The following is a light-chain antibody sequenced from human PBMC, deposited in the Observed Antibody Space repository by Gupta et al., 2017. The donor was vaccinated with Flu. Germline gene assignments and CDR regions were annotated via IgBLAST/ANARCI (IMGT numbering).Light chain of an antibody. CDR1: SSDVGGYKY. CDR3: SSYAGSNNWV. CDR2: EVS. V-gene: IGLV2-8*01. J-gene: IGLJ3*02. Sequence: SVTISCTGTSSDVGGYKYVSWYQQPPGKAPKLIIDEVSKRPSGVPDRFSGSKSGNTASLTVSGLQAEDEADYYCSSYAGSNNWVFGGGTELTVL.